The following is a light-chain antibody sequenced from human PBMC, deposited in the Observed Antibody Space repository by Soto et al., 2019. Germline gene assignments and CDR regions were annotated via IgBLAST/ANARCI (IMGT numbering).Light chain of an antibody. CDR2: EVS. Sequence: QSALTQPASVSGSPGQSITISCTGTSSDIGGYNYVSWYQQHPGKAPKLMIYEVSKRPSGVSDRFSGSKSGNTASLTISGLQAEDEADYYCSAYASSSPPVFGGGTKVTVL. CDR3: SAYASSSPPV. J-gene: IGLJ2*01. V-gene: IGLV2-14*01. CDR1: SSDIGGYNY.